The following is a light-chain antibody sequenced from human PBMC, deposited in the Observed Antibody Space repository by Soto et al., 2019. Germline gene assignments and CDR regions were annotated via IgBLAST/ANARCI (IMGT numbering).Light chain of an antibody. CDR2: DAS. J-gene: IGKJ3*01. Sequence: DIQMTQSPSTLSASVGDRVTITCRASQSISTWLAWYQQKPGKAPKLLIHDASSLQSGVPSRFSGSGSGTEFTLTLSSLQSADFATYYCQSYNIYSSFGPGTKVDVK. CDR3: QSYNIYSS. V-gene: IGKV1-5*01. CDR1: QSISTW.